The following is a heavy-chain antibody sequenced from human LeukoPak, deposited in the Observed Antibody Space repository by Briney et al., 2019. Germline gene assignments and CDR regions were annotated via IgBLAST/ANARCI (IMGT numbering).Heavy chain of an antibody. D-gene: IGHD3-22*01. CDR3: ARVIDSSGSHDN. V-gene: IGHV4-4*07. CDR1: GGSISSYY. CDR2: IYTSGST. J-gene: IGHJ4*02. Sequence: SETLSLTCTVSGGSISSYYWSWIRQPPGKGLEWIGRIYTSGSTTYNPSLKSRVTMSADPSKNQFSLKLSSVTAADTAMYYCARVIDSSGSHDNSGPRTLGTASS.